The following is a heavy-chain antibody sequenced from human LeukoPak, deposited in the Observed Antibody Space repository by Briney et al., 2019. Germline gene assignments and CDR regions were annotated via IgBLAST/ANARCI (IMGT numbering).Heavy chain of an antibody. Sequence: PGGSLRLSCAASGFTFSSYWMHWVRQAPGKGLVWVSRINSDGSSTSYADPVKGRFTISRDNAKNTLYLQMNSLRAEDTAVYYCARESGYHGSGFDPWGQGTLVTVSS. V-gene: IGHV3-74*01. D-gene: IGHD3-10*01. CDR2: INSDGSST. CDR3: ARESGYHGSGFDP. CDR1: GFTFSSYW. J-gene: IGHJ5*02.